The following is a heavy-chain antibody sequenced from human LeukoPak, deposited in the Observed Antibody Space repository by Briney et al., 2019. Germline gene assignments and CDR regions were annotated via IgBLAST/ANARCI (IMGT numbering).Heavy chain of an antibody. Sequence: GGSLRLSCAASGFSFSSHAMHWVRQAPGKGLEWVAVISDDGNNKYYADSVKGRFIIPRDNSRSTLYLQMTSLRPEDTAVYYCARVDDFDAFDIGGKGKMVTVFS. J-gene: IGHJ3*02. CDR2: ISDDGNNK. CDR3: ARVDDFDAFDI. V-gene: IGHV3-30*04. CDR1: GFSFSSHA. D-gene: IGHD2-2*03.